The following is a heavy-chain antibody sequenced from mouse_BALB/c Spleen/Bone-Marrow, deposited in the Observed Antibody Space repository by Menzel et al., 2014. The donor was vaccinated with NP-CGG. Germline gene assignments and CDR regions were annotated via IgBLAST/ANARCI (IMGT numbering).Heavy chain of an antibody. CDR1: GYTFTSYW. J-gene: IGHJ2*01. CDR2: IAPGRGST. CDR3: AYYRYDVNY. V-gene: IGHV1S41*01. D-gene: IGHD2-14*01. Sequence: DLVKPGASVKLSCKASGYTFTSYWINWIKQRPGQGLEWIGRIAPGRGSTYYNEMFKGKAILTVDTPSSTAYIQLSSLSSEDSAAYFCAYYRYDVNYWGQGTTLTVSS.